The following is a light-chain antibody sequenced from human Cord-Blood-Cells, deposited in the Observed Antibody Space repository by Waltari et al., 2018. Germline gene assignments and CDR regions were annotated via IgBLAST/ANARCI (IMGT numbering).Light chain of an antibody. CDR1: QSVLYSSNNKNY. V-gene: IGKV4-1*01. CDR3: QQYYSTPWT. Sequence: IVITQSPDSLAGSLGETAITTGNVRQSVLYSSNNKNYLAWYQQKPGQPPKLLIYWASTRESGVPDRFSGSGSGTDFTLTISSLQAEDVAVYYCQQYYSTPWTFGQGTKVEIK. J-gene: IGKJ1*01. CDR2: WAS.